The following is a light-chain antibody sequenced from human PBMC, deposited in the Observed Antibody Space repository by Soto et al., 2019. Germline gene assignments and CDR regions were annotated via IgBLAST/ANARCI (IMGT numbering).Light chain of an antibody. CDR1: QSVSSSY. V-gene: IGKV3-20*01. J-gene: IGKJ1*01. CDR2: GAS. CDR3: QQYGSSPRT. Sequence: EIVVTQSPDTVSLSPGERATLSCRASQSVSSSYLAWYQQKPGQAPRLLIYGASSRATGIPDRFSGSGSGTDFTLTISRLEPEDFAVYYCQQYGSSPRTFGQGTRWIS.